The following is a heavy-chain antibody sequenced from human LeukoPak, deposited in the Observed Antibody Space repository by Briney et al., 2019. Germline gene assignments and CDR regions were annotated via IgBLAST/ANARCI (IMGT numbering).Heavy chain of an antibody. CDR2: ISSSSSII. D-gene: IGHD3-9*01. J-gene: IGHJ4*02. CDR1: GFTFSTYS. V-gene: IGHV3-48*01. CDR3: AKDLGLRYFDWLPFFDY. Sequence: GGSLRLSCAASGFTFSTYSMNWVRQAPGKGLEFVSYISSSSSIISYGDSVKGRFTISRDNSKNTLYLQMNSLRAEDTAVYYCAKDLGLRYFDWLPFFDYWGQGTLVTVSS.